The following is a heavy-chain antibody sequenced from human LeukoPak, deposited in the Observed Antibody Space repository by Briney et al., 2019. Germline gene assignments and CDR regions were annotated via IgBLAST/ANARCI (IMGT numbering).Heavy chain of an antibody. CDR2: IPYDGNNT. Sequence: GVSLRLSCAASGFTFSSYGMHWVRQAPGKGLEWVELIPYDGNNTYDAASVKRRFPSSSDSSKITVFLQMNSLRPEDTAVCYCSKAGVDWATFDYWGKGNVVTVS. D-gene: IGHD3-9*01. CDR1: GFTFSSYG. V-gene: IGHV3-30*18. CDR3: SKAGVDWATFDY. J-gene: IGHJ4*02.